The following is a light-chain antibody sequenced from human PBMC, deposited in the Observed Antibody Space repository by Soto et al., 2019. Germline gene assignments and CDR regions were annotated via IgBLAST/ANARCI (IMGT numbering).Light chain of an antibody. CDR3: CSYAGNKTVV. CDR2: DVS. Sequence: QSVLTHPLSVSGSPGQAVTISCTGTSSDVGGYIYVSWYQQYPAKAPKVMIYDVSRRPSGVPDRFSGSKSGNTASLTISGLQAEDEAVYYCCSYAGNKTVVFGGGTKVTVL. V-gene: IGLV2-11*01. CDR1: SSDVGGYIY. J-gene: IGLJ2*01.